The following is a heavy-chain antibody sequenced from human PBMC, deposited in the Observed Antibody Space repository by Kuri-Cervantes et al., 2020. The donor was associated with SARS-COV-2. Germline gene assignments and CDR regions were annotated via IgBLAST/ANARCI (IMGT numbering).Heavy chain of an antibody. CDR1: EFSFKSYS. CDR3: AGTGRYYFGGDYIDY. D-gene: IGHD1-26*01. J-gene: IGHJ4*02. V-gene: IGHV3-30*04. CDR2: ISNEGSEK. Sequence: GGSLRLSCTASEFSFKSYSMNWVRQAPGKGLEWVAFISNEGSEKDYADSVRGRFTISRDNSRNMLFLQMNSLRSEDTAVYYCAGTGRYYFGGDYIDYWGQGSLVTVSS.